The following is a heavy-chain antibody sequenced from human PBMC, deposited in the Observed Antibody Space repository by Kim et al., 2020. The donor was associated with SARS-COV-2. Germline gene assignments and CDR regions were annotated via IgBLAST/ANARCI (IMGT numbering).Heavy chain of an antibody. CDR3: VRLINTWYFDL. CDR2: IYYSGRV. D-gene: IGHD3-10*01. V-gene: IGHV4-59*08. Sequence: SDTLSLTCAVSGASISSYYWSWIRQPPGEGPEWIGNIYYSGRVQLNPYLQIRVPISADKSNNQFSLKLASVTASDTATYYWVRLINTWYFDLFGRRTLFT. CDR1: GASISSYY. J-gene: IGHJ2*01.